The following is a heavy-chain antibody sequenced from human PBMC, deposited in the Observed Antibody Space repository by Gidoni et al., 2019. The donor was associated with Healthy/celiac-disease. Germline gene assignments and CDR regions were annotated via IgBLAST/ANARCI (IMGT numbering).Heavy chain of an antibody. CDR2: ISGSGGST. J-gene: IGHJ6*03. CDR3: AKGSIAAAGLGYYYMDV. V-gene: IGHV3-23*01. D-gene: IGHD6-13*01. Sequence: EVQLWESGGGLVQPGGSLRLACAASGVTLSSYAMSWVRQAPGKGLEGVSAISGSGGSTYDADSVKGRFTISRDNSKNTLYLQMNSLRAEDTAVYYCAKGSIAAAGLGYYYMDVWGKGTTVTVSS. CDR1: GVTLSSYA.